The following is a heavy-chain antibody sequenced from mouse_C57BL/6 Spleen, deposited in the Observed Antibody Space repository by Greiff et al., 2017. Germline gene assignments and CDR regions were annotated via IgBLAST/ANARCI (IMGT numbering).Heavy chain of an antibody. CDR1: GYTFTDYE. Sequence: VQLQQSGAELVRPGASVMLSCKASGYTFTDYEMHWVKQTPVHGLEWIGAIDPETGGTAYNQKFKGKAILTADKSSSTAYMELRSLTSEDSAVYYCTRSLISTEGYFDVWGTGTTVTVSS. J-gene: IGHJ1*03. V-gene: IGHV1-15*01. D-gene: IGHD1-1*01. CDR3: TRSLISTEGYFDV. CDR2: IDPETGGT.